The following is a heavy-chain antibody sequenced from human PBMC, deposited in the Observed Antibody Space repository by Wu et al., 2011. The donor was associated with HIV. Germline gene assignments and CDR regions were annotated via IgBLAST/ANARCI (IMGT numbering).Heavy chain of an antibody. J-gene: IGHJ4*02. CDR2: IIPLFGTA. Sequence: QVQLVQSGGAVKKTGASVKVSCKASGYPSATYGITWVRQAPGQGLEWMGGIIPLFGTANYAQKFQGRVTITTDESTSTAYMDLSSLRSEDTAVYYCASDYVVRGVPPYYFDYWGPGNPGHRLL. CDR3: ASDYVVRGVPPYYFDY. D-gene: IGHD3-10*01. CDR1: GYPSATYG. V-gene: IGHV1-69*01.